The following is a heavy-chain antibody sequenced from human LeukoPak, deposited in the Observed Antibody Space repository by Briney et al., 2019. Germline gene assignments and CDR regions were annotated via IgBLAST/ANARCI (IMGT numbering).Heavy chain of an antibody. CDR2: IYYSGST. Sequence: SETQSLTCTVSGGSISSGDYYWSWIRQPPGKGLEWIGYIYYSGSTYYNPSLKSRVTISVDTSKNQFSLKLSSVTAADTAVYYCARVPYYDSSGHFDYWGQGTLVTVSS. D-gene: IGHD3-22*01. CDR3: ARVPYYDSSGHFDY. CDR1: GGSISSGDYY. J-gene: IGHJ4*02. V-gene: IGHV4-30-4*01.